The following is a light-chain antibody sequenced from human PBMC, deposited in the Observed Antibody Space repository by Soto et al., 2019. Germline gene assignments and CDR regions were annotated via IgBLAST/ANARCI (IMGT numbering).Light chain of an antibody. V-gene: IGKV3-15*01. Sequence: EIVMTQPPATLSVSPGERATLSCRASQSVSSNLAWYQQKPGQAPRLLIYGASTRATGIPARFSGSGSGTDFTLTISRLEPEDFAVYYCQQHGGSPITFGQGTRLEIK. CDR3: QQHGGSPIT. J-gene: IGKJ5*01. CDR2: GAS. CDR1: QSVSSN.